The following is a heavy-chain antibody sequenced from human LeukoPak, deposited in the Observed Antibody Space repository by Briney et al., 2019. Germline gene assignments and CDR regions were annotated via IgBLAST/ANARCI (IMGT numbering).Heavy chain of an antibody. V-gene: IGHV4-39*01. CDR2: VYYSTNT. D-gene: IGHD2-15*01. Sequence: SETLSLTCTVSADSISSSSYYWAWIRQPPGKGLEWVGNVYYSTNTYYNPSLKSRVTISVDTSNNQFSLKLSSVTAADTAVYYCARHGRRDIYCSGGSCYSVVRTLANWFDPGAREPWSPSPQ. J-gene: IGHJ5*02. CDR1: ADSISSSSYY. CDR3: ARHGRRDIYCSGGSCYSVVRTLANWFDP.